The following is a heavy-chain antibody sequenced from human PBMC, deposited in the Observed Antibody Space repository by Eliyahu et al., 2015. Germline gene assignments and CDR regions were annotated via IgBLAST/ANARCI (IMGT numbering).Heavy chain of an antibody. CDR3: ARDARLRWMRNWFDP. J-gene: IGHJ5*02. D-gene: IGHD4-23*01. CDR2: ISSSSSYI. V-gene: IGHV3-21*01. Sequence: EVQLVESGGGLVKPGGSLXLSCAASGFTFSSYSMNWVRQAPGKGLEWVSSISSSSSYIYYADSVKGRFTISRDNAKNSLYLQMNSLRAEDTAVYYCARDARLRWMRNWFDPWGQGTLGHRLL. CDR1: GFTFSSYS.